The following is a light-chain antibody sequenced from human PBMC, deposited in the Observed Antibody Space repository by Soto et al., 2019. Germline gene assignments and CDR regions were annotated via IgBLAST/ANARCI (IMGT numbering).Light chain of an antibody. V-gene: IGKV3-15*01. CDR3: QQYNNWPRT. J-gene: IGKJ1*01. Sequence: EIVMTQSPATLSVSPGERGTLSCRASQSVSSNLAWYQQKPGQAPRLLIYGASTRATGIPDRFSGSGSGTEFTLTISSLQSEDVAVYYCQQYNNWPRTFGQGTKVEVK. CDR1: QSVSSN. CDR2: GAS.